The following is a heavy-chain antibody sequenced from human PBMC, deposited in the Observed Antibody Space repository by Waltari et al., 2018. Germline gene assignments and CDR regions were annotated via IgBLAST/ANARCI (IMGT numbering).Heavy chain of an antibody. CDR3: ARSVILGGAFDI. V-gene: IGHV1-3*01. D-gene: IGHD7-27*01. J-gene: IGHJ3*02. CDR2: INAGNGNT. CDR1: GYTFTSYA. Sequence: QVQLVQSGAEVKKPGASVKVSCKASGYTFTSYAMHWVRQAPGQRLEWMGWINAGNGNTKYSQKFQGRVTITRDTSASTAYMELSSLRSEDTAVYYCARSVILGGAFDIWGQGTMVTVSS.